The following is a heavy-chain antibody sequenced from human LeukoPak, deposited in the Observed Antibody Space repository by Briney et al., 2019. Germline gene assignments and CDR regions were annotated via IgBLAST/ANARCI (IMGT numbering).Heavy chain of an antibody. Sequence: SETLSLTCTVSGGSISSGGYYWSWIRQPPGKGLEWIGSMYYSGASYFNPSLKSRVTISLDPSKNQVSLKLSSVTAADTAVYYCATGASGAQQLAPCWGQGTLVTVSS. CDR2: MYYSGAS. CDR1: GGSISSGGYY. CDR3: ATGASGAQQLAPC. V-gene: IGHV4-39*01. D-gene: IGHD6-13*01. J-gene: IGHJ4*02.